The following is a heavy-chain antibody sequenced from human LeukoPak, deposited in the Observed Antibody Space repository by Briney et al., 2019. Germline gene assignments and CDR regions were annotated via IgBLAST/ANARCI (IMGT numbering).Heavy chain of an antibody. CDR1: GGSISSYY. V-gene: IGHV4-59*01. CDR3: ARDSPFEWAIFGDSFDI. CDR2: IHYSGST. D-gene: IGHD3-3*01. Sequence: PSETLSLTCSVSGGSISSYYWNWIRQSPGKGLEWIAHIHYSGSTNYNSSLASRVTISMDTSKRQISLKLSSVTAADTAVYYCARDSPFEWAIFGDSFDIWGQGTVVAVSS. J-gene: IGHJ3*02.